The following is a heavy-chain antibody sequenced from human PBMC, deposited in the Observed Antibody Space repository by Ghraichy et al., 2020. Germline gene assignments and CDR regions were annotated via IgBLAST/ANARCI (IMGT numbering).Heavy chain of an antibody. D-gene: IGHD3-22*01. J-gene: IGHJ4*02. V-gene: IGHV3-23*01. CDR2: ISGSNNII. Sequence: GGSLRLSCAASGFTFSSFAMSWVRQAPGKGLEWVAAISGSNNIIHYADSVMGRFTISRDNSKNTLSLHMNSLRAEDTAVYYCAKGYSTAFYYDNSGFDHLGQGTLVAVSS. CDR1: GFTFSSFA. CDR3: AKGYSTAFYYDNSGFDH.